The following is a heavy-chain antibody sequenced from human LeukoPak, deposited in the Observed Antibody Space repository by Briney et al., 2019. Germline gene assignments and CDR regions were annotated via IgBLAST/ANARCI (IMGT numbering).Heavy chain of an antibody. CDR1: GGSISSYY. CDR3: ARVYQSSGISSGYFDY. CDR2: IYSSGST. V-gene: IGHV4-4*07. D-gene: IGHD4-23*01. Sequence: SETLSLTCTVSGGSISSYYWSWMRQPAGKRLEWIGRIYSSGSTSYNPPLKSRVTMSVDASKNQVSLKLSSATAADTAMYYCARVYQSSGISSGYFDYWGQGSLVTVSS. J-gene: IGHJ4*02.